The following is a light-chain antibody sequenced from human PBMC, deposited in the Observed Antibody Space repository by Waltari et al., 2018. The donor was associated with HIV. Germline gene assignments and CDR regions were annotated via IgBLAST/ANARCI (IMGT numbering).Light chain of an antibody. V-gene: IGLV2-23*02. CDR3: CSYAGSSYI. J-gene: IGLJ1*01. CDR1: SIDVGSYNL. Sequence: QSALTQPASVSGSPGQSITISCTGTSIDVGSYNLVSWYQQPPGKAPKLMIYEVSKRPSGVSDRFSGSKSGNTASLTISGLQAEDEADYYCCSYAGSSYIFGTGTKVTVL. CDR2: EVS.